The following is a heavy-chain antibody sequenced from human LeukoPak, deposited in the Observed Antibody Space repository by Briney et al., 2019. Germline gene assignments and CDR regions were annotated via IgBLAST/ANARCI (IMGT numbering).Heavy chain of an antibody. J-gene: IGHJ5*02. CDR3: ARDVVPAAIGWFDP. CDR2: IWYDGSNK. CDR1: GFTFSSYG. V-gene: IGHV3-33*01. Sequence: GRSLRPSCAASGFTFSSYGMHWVRQAPGKGPEWVAVIWYDGSNKYYADSVKGRFTISRDNSKNTLYLQMNSLRAEDTAVYYCARDVVPAAIGWFDPWGQGTLVTVSS. D-gene: IGHD2-2*02.